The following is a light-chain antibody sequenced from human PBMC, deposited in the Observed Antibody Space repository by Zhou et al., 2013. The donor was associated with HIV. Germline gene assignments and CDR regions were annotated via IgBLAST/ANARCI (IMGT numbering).Light chain of an antibody. CDR1: QTIGNY. CDR2: KAS. V-gene: IGKV1-39*01. J-gene: IGKJ2*01. CDR3: QQSYSVPPT. Sequence: DIQMTQSPSSLPTSVGDTVTITCRASQTIGNYLSWYQWKPGKAPKLLIYKASNLQSGVPSRFSGSGSGADFTLTINSLQPEDFATYFCQQSYSVPPTFGQGTKLEI.